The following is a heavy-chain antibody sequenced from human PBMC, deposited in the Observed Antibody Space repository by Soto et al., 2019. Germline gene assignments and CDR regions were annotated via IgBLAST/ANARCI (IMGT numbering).Heavy chain of an antibody. CDR1: GGSFSGYY. CDR2: INHSGST. J-gene: IGHJ6*02. Sequence: SETLSLTCAVYGGSFSGYYWSWIRQPPGKGLEWIGEINHSGSTNYNPSLKSRVTISVDTSKNQFSLKLSSVTAADTAVYSCARGGIVVVPAARGYYYGMDVWGQGTTVTVSS. CDR3: ARGGIVVVPAARGYYYGMDV. D-gene: IGHD2-2*01. V-gene: IGHV4-34*01.